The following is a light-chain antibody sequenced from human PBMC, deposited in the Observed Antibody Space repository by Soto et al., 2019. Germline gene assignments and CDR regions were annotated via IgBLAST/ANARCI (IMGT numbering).Light chain of an antibody. J-gene: IGKJ2*01. Sequence: EIVLTQSPGTLSLSPGERATLSCRASQSVYSNYLAWYQRKPGQAPKLLIYGASSRATGIPDRFSGSGSGTDFTLTISRLEPEDFAVYFCQQYGSSLRTFGQGTNLEIK. V-gene: IGKV3-20*01. CDR2: GAS. CDR3: QQYGSSLRT. CDR1: QSVYSNY.